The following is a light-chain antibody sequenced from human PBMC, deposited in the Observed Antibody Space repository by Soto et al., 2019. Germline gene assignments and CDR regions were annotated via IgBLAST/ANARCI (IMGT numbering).Light chain of an antibody. CDR3: CSSGGSPTYV. J-gene: IGLJ1*01. CDR1: SSNVGSYKL. CDR2: EVN. Sequence: QSALTQPASVSGAPGQSITISCTGTSSNVGSYKLVSWYQQHPGKAPKLMIFEVNKRPSGVSNRFSGSKSGNTASLTISVLKVEDEADYYCCSSGGSPTYVFGTGTKLTVI. V-gene: IGLV2-23*02.